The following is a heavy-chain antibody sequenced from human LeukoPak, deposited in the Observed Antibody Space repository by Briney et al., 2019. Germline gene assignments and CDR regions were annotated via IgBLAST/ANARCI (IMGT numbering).Heavy chain of an antibody. Sequence: GGSLRLSCAASGFTFSSYSMNWVRQAPGKGLEWVSSISSSSSYIYYADSVKGRFTISRDNAKNSLYLQMNSLRAEDTAVYYCASGVAGSHKPFDPWGQGTLVTVSS. CDR3: ASGVAGSHKPFDP. CDR1: GFTFSSYS. V-gene: IGHV3-21*01. D-gene: IGHD3-10*01. CDR2: ISSSSSYI. J-gene: IGHJ5*02.